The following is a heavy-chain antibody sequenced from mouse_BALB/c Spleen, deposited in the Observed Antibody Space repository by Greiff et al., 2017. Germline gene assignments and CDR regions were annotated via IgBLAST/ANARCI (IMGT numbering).Heavy chain of an antibody. D-gene: IGHD5-5*01. J-gene: IGHJ4*01. V-gene: IGHV1-14*01. CDR2: INPYNDGT. CDR3: AREDLPYLYYYAMDY. Sequence: EVKLQQSGPELVKPGASVKMSCKASGYTFTSYVMHWVKQKPGQGLEWIGYINPYNDGTKYNEKFKGKATLTSDKSSSTAYMELSSLTSEDSAVYYCAREDLPYLYYYAMDYWGQGTSVTVSS. CDR1: GYTFTSYV.